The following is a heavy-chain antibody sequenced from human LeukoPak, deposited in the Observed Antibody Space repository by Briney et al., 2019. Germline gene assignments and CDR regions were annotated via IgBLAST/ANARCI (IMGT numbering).Heavy chain of an antibody. CDR1: GFTFSSYA. J-gene: IGHJ4*02. Sequence: GGSLRLSCAASGFTFSSYAMSWVRQAPGKGLEWVSAISGSGGSTYYADSVKGRFTISRDNSKNTLYLQMNSLRAEDTAVYYCAKIKTRITMIVPSFYYWGQGTLVTVSS. V-gene: IGHV3-23*01. CDR3: AKIKTRITMIVPSFYY. D-gene: IGHD3-22*01. CDR2: ISGSGGST.